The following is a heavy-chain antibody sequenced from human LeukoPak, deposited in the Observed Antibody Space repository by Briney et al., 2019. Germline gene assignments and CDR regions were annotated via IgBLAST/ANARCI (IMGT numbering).Heavy chain of an antibody. J-gene: IGHJ4*02. D-gene: IGHD2-21*02. Sequence: ASVKVSCKVSGYTLSELSMHWVRQAPGKGLEWMGGFDPEGGETIYPQKFRDRVTMTEDTSATYMELRSLRSEDTAVYYCARAPAPYCGGDCYPFDYWGQGTLVTVSS. V-gene: IGHV1-24*01. CDR3: ARAPAPYCGGDCYPFDY. CDR1: GYTLSELS. CDR2: FDPEGGET.